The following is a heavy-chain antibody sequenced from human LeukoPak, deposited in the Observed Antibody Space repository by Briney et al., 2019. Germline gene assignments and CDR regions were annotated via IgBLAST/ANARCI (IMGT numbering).Heavy chain of an antibody. CDR1: GGTFSNYA. J-gene: IGHJ4*02. V-gene: IGHV1-69*04. CDR3: ARDNSIAAPFPFDF. D-gene: IGHD6-6*01. CDR2: IIPILGLA. Sequence: SVKASCKASGGTFSNYAISWVRQAPGQGLEWMGRIIPILGLANYAQKFQNRVTITADKSTSTAYMDLSSLRSEDTAVYYCARDNSIAAPFPFDFWGQGTLVTVSS.